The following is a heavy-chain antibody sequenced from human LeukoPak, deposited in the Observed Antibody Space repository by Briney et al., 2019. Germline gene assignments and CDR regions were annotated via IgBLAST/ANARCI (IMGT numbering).Heavy chain of an antibody. V-gene: IGHV3-33*08. J-gene: IGHJ3*02. CDR3: ARDRGEGDAFDI. CDR2: IWYDGSNK. D-gene: IGHD3-10*01. Sequence: PGGSLRLSCVASGFSFSNYWMTWVRQAPGKGLEWVAAIWYDGSNKYYADSVKGRFTISRDNSKNTLYLQMNSLRAEDTAVYYCARDRGEGDAFDIWGQGTMVTVSS. CDR1: GFSFSNYW.